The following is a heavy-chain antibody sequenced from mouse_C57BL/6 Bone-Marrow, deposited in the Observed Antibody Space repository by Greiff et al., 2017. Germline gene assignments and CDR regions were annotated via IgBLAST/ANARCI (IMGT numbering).Heavy chain of an antibody. CDR3: ARGDSNYFAGFAD. J-gene: IGHJ3*01. Sequence: EVLLVESGGGLVKPGGSLKLSCAASGFTFSDYGMHWVRQAPEKGLEWVAYISRGSSTIYYAATVTGRFTISRDNAKNTLFLQMASLGSEDTGMYYCARGDSNYFAGFADWGQGTLVTVAA. CDR1: GFTFSDYG. V-gene: IGHV5-17*01. CDR2: ISRGSSTI. D-gene: IGHD2-5*01.